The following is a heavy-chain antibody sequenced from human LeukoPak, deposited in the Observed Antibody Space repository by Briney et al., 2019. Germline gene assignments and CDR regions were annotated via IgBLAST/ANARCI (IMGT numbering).Heavy chain of an antibody. CDR1: GFTFSEYG. CDR3: AKALSQLLSPPLNGAPNNWFDP. D-gene: IGHD2-2*01. CDR2: ISYDGNNK. V-gene: IGHV3-30*18. J-gene: IGHJ5*02. Sequence: GRSLRLSCAASGFTFSEYGMHWVRQAPGKGLEWVALISYDGNNKYYADSVKGRFTISRDNSKNMLYLHMNNLRPGDTAAYYCAKALSQLLSPPLNGAPNNWFDPWGQGTRSASPQ.